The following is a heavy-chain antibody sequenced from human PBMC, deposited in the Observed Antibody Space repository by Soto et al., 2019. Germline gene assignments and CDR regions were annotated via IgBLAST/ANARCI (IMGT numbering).Heavy chain of an antibody. Sequence: QVQLQESGPGLVKPSGTLSLTCSVSGDSVSSDAYYWTWIRQPPGKTLEWVGFILSSGGTSTNPSLRSRLSMSVDTSRNQFSMRLTSVTAADTGVYFCARDRGGGDPGIDWFHPWGQGTLVTVSS. V-gene: IGHV4-61*08. CDR3: ARDRGGGDPGIDWFHP. J-gene: IGHJ5*02. D-gene: IGHD2-21*02. CDR2: ILSSGGT. CDR1: GDSVSSDAYY.